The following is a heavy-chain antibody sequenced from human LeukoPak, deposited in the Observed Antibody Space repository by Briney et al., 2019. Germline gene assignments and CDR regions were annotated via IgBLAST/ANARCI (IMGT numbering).Heavy chain of an antibody. CDR3: ARGYYTIGDY. CDR2: IKTDGSST. J-gene: IGHJ4*02. Sequence: GGSLRLSCAASGFTFSTYWMHWVRQAPGKGLVWVSLIKTDGSSTTYADSVKGRFTVSRDNAKNALYLQMNSLRDEDTAVYYCARGYYTIGDYWGQGTLVTVSS. D-gene: IGHD3-3*01. CDR1: GFTFSTYW. V-gene: IGHV3-74*01.